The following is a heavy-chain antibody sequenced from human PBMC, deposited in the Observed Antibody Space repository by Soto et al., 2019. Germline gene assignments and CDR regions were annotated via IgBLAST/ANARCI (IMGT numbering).Heavy chain of an antibody. CDR2: INHSGST. J-gene: IGHJ6*02. CDR3: ARSVVVPAASGTYYYYYGMDV. V-gene: IGHV4-34*01. Sequence: SETLSLTCAVYGGSFSGYYWSWIRQPPGKGLEWIGEINHSGSTNYNPSIKSRITIKVDTSKNQFSMKLSSVTAADTVVYYCARSVVVPAASGTYYYYYGMDVWGQGTTVT. D-gene: IGHD2-2*01. CDR1: GGSFSGYY.